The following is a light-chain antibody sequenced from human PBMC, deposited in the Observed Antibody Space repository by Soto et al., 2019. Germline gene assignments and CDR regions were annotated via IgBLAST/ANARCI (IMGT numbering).Light chain of an antibody. CDR1: SSDVGGYNF. V-gene: IGLV2-11*01. Sequence: QSALTQPRSVSGSPGQSVTISCTGTSSDVGGYNFVSWYQQYPGKAPKLIIYDVTKGPSGVPDRFSGSKSGNTASLNISGLQTDDEADYYCCSYAGSYTHVFGTGTKVTVL. J-gene: IGLJ1*01. CDR3: CSYAGSYTHV. CDR2: DVT.